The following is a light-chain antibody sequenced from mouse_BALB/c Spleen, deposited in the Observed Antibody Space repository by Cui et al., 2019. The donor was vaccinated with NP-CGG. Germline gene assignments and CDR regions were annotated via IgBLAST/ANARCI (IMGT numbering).Light chain of an antibody. CDR3: ALWYSNHWV. CDR1: TGAITTSNY. CDR2: GTN. J-gene: IGLJ1*01. Sequence: QAVVTQESALTPSPGETVTLTCRSSTGAITTSNYANWVQEKADHLFTGLIGGTNNRAPGVPARFSGSLIGDKAALTITRTQTEDEAIYFCALWYSNHWVFGGGTKLTVL. V-gene: IGLV1*01.